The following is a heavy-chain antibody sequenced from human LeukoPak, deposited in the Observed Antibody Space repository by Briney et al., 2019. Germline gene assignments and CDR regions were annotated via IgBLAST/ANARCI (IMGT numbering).Heavy chain of an antibody. J-gene: IGHJ6*02. CDR3: AREFGGWPYYYYYYGMDV. Sequence: PGGSLRLSCAASGFTFSSYGMHWVRQAPGKGLEWVANIKQDGSEKYYVDSVKGRFTISRDNAKNSLYLQMNSLRAEDTAVYYCAREFGGWPYYYYYYGMDVWGQGTTVTVSS. D-gene: IGHD6-19*01. CDR2: IKQDGSEK. CDR1: GFTFSSYG. V-gene: IGHV3-7*01.